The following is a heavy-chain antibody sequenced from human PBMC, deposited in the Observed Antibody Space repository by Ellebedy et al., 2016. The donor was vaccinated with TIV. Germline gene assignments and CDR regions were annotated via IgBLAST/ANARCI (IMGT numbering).Heavy chain of an antibody. V-gene: IGHV3-11*01. CDR2: ISSSGTPI. J-gene: IGHJ5*02. Sequence: GGSLRLSCAASGFTFSDYAMSWIRQAPGKGLEWVSYISSSGTPIYYADSVKGRFTISRDNAKNSLDLQMNSLRADDTAVYYCARDTRFIDQRHNWFDPWGQGAQVTVSS. D-gene: IGHD6-25*01. CDR1: GFTFSDYA. CDR3: ARDTRFIDQRHNWFDP.